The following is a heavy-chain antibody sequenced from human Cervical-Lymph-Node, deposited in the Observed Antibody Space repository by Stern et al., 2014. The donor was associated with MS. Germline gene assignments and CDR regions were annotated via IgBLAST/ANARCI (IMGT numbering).Heavy chain of an antibody. D-gene: IGHD3-10*01. CDR1: GLTFSTYA. CDR2: VSYDGTQR. V-gene: IGHV3-30-3*01. J-gene: IGHJ4*02. CDR3: ARGGRGVGLEY. Sequence: QVQLVQSGGGVVQPGRSLSLSCVASGLTFSTYAMHWVRQAPGKGLEWVAFVSYDGTQRNSTDSVKARFTISRDNSKNTLYLHMNSLRDEDTAVYFCARGGRGVGLEYWGQGALVTVSS.